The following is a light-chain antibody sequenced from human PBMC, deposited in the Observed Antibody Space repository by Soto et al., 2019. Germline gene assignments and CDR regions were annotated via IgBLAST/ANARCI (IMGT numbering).Light chain of an antibody. CDR3: SSYTSSSTPRYVV. V-gene: IGLV2-14*01. Sequence: QSALTKPASVSGSPGQSVTISCTGTSSDVGGYNYVAWYQQHPGKAPKLMIYDVSNRPSGVSNRFSGSKSGNTASLTISGLQAEDEAEYDCSSYTSSSTPRYVVFGGGTKLTVL. CDR1: SSDVGGYNY. J-gene: IGLJ2*01. CDR2: DVS.